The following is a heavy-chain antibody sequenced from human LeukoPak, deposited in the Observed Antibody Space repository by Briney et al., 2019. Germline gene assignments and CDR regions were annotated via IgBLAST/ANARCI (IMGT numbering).Heavy chain of an antibody. D-gene: IGHD1-26*01. V-gene: IGHV1-18*01. CDR1: GYTFTSYG. CDR3: AKDLGADSGSYFDY. Sequence: ASVKVSCKASGYTFTSYGISWVRQAPGQGLEWMGWISAYNGNTNYAQKLQGRVTMTTDTSTSTAYMELRSLRSDDTAVYYCAKDLGADSGSYFDYWGQGTLVTVSS. CDR2: ISAYNGNT. J-gene: IGHJ4*02.